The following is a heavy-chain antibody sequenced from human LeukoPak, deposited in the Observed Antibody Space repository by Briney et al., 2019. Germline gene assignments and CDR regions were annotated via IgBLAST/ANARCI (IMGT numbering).Heavy chain of an antibody. Sequence: PGGSLRLSCAASGFTFGSYGMHWVRQAPGKGLEWVAVIWYDGSNKYYADSVRGRFTISRDNSKNTLYLQMNSLRAEDTAVYYCARDPMVRGPPSYYFDYWGQGTLVTVSS. D-gene: IGHD3-10*01. CDR1: GFTFGSYG. CDR3: ARDPMVRGPPSYYFDY. V-gene: IGHV3-33*01. J-gene: IGHJ4*02. CDR2: IWYDGSNK.